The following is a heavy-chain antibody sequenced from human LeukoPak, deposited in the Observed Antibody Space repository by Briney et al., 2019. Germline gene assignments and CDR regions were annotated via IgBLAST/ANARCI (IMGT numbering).Heavy chain of an antibody. CDR2: ISGSGGST. V-gene: IGHV3-23*01. Sequence: GGSLRLSCAASGFTFSSYEMNWVRQAPGKGLEWVSIISGSGGSTYVADSVKGRFTFSRDNSKNTLYLQMNSLRAEDTAVYYCAKDSDYYGSGSSVDYWGQGTLVTVSS. D-gene: IGHD3-10*01. CDR3: AKDSDYYGSGSSVDY. J-gene: IGHJ4*02. CDR1: GFTFSSYE.